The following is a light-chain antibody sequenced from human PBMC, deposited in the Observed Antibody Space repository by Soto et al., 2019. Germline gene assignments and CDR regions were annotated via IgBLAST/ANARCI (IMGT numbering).Light chain of an antibody. V-gene: IGKV3-15*01. CDR2: GAS. J-gene: IGKJ5*01. CDR1: QSVSSN. Sequence: DIVLTQSPGTLSLSPGERATLSCGASQSVSSNLAWYQQKPGQAPRLLIYGASTRATGIPARFSGSGSGTEFTLTISSLQSEDFAVYYCHQYDNWPKTFGQGTRLEIK. CDR3: HQYDNWPKT.